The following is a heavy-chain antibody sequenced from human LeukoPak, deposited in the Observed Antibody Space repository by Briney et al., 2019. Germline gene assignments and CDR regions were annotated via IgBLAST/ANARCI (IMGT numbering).Heavy chain of an antibody. V-gene: IGHV3-23*01. CDR2: IRGSDGST. D-gene: IGHD4-17*01. Sequence: GESLRLSCAASGFTFSTYALSWVRQAPGKGLEWVSSIRGSDGSTYYADSVKGRFAISRDNSKNTLYLQMNSRRTEDTAVYYCAKDVYGDYGGLDYWGQGTLVTASS. CDR1: GFTFSTYA. J-gene: IGHJ4*02. CDR3: AKDVYGDYGGLDY.